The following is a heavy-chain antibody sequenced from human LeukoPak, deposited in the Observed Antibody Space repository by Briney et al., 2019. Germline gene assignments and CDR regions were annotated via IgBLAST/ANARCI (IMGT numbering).Heavy chain of an antibody. V-gene: IGHV3-53*01. CDR1: GFTVSSYY. J-gene: IGHJ4*02. CDR2: IYSGGST. Sequence: GGSLRLSCAASGFTVSSYYMSWVRPAPGKGLEWVSVIYSGGSTYYADSVKGRFTISRDNSKNTLYLQMNSLRAEDTAVYYCAKDPDYGDYAFDYWGQGTLVTVSS. CDR3: AKDPDYGDYAFDY. D-gene: IGHD4-17*01.